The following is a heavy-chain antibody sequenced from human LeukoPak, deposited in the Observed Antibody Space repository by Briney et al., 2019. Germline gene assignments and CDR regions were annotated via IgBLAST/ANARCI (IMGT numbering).Heavy chain of an antibody. V-gene: IGHV3-23*01. CDR2: IRGSGDST. CDR1: GFSFSSYD. CDR3: ALTGGSGSYWLY. J-gene: IGHJ4*02. D-gene: IGHD3-10*01. Sequence: PGGSLRLSCAASGFSFSSYDMSWDRQAPGKGLEWVSSIRGSGDSTHYADSVKGRFTISRDNSKNTLYLQMNSLRAEDTAVYYCALTGGSGSYWLYWGQGTLVTVSS.